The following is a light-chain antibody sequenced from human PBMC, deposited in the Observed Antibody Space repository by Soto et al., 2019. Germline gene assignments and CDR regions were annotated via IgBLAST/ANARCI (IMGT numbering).Light chain of an antibody. V-gene: IGKV3-20*01. CDR2: GAS. Sequence: ETVLTQSPDTLSLSPGETATLSCRASESVPSSFIGWYQQKPGQAPRLLIYGASRRATDIPDRFSGCGSGTDFTLSISRLEPEDFAVYYCQLYERSPFTFGPGTKVDIK. J-gene: IGKJ3*01. CDR1: ESVPSSF. CDR3: QLYERSPFT.